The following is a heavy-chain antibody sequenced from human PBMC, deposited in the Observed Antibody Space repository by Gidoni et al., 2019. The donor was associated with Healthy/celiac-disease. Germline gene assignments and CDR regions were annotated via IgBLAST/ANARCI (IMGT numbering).Heavy chain of an antibody. V-gene: IGHV3-30*03. Sequence: GLTFSSYGMHWVRQAPGKGLEWVAVISYDGSNKYYADSVKGRFTISRDNSKNTLYLQMNSLRAEDTAVYYCASPVVRGYYYYGMDVWGQGTTVTVSS. CDR3: ASPVVRGYYYYGMDV. J-gene: IGHJ6*02. CDR2: ISYDGSNK. D-gene: IGHD3-10*01. CDR1: GLTFSSYG.